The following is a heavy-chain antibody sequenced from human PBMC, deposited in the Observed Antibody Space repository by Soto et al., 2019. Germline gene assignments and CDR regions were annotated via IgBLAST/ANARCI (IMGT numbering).Heavy chain of an antibody. Sequence: EVPLLESGGGLVQPGGSLRLSCAASGFTFSSFAMSWVRQAPGKGLEWVSTIGGGGVTTYYADSVKGRFIISRDNSKDTLYLQLNSLRAGDTAVYYCAKAKWLTADIDYWGQGTQITVSS. CDR1: GFTFSSFA. J-gene: IGHJ4*02. V-gene: IGHV3-23*01. D-gene: IGHD5-12*01. CDR3: AKAKWLTADIDY. CDR2: IGGGGVTT.